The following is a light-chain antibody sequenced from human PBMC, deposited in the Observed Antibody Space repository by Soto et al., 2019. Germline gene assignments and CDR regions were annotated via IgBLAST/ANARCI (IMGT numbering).Light chain of an antibody. CDR2: EVS. CDR3: SSYAGSNNVV. CDR1: STDFVSYNR. J-gene: IGLJ1*01. Sequence: QSVLTQPPSVSGSPGQSVTISCTGTSTDFVSYNRVSWYQRHPGKAPKLMISEVSKRPSGVPDRFSGSKSGNTASLTVSGLQAEDEADYYCSSYAGSNNVVFGTGTKLTVL. V-gene: IGLV2-8*01.